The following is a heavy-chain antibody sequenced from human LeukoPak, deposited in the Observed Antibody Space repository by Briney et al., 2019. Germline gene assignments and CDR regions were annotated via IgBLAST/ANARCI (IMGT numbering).Heavy chain of an antibody. CDR3: AKVSRSSGLD. CDR1: GFTFSTYG. Sequence: GGSLRLSCAASGFTFSTYGMSWVRQAPGKGLGWVSDISVSGVSTYYADSVKGRSTISRDNSKNTLYLQMNSLRAEDTAVYYCAKVSRSSGLDWGQGTRVTVSS. CDR2: ISVSGVST. V-gene: IGHV3-23*01. D-gene: IGHD6-19*01. J-gene: IGHJ4*02.